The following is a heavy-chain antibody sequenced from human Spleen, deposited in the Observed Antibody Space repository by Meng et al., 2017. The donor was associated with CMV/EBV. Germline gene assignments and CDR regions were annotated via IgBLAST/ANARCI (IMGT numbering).Heavy chain of an antibody. Sequence: GGSLRLSCAASGFSFSSDWMTWVRQAPGKGLEWVANIKEDGREKYYVDSVKGRFTISRDNAKNSLYLQMNSLRAEDTAVYYCARVQGSGSYYIAIYYYYGMDVWGQGTTVTVSS. D-gene: IGHD3-10*01. J-gene: IGHJ6*02. V-gene: IGHV3-7*01. CDR1: GFSFSSDW. CDR3: ARVQGSGSYYIAIYYYYGMDV. CDR2: IKEDGREK.